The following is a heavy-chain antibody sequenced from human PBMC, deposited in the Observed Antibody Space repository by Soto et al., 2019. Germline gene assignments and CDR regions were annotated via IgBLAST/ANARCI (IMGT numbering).Heavy chain of an antibody. J-gene: IGHJ6*02. CDR1: GFTFNIYA. CDR2: ISFGGTKK. CDR3: AREDDYGYRYINYCLDV. Sequence: PVGSLRLSCAASGFTFNIYALHWVRQAPGKGLEWVAVISFGGTKKYYSDSVKGRFTISRDNLKNTLYLQMNNLRVEDAALYFCAREDDYGYRYINYCLDVWGQGTTVTVSS. V-gene: IGHV3-30-3*01. D-gene: IGHD4-17*01.